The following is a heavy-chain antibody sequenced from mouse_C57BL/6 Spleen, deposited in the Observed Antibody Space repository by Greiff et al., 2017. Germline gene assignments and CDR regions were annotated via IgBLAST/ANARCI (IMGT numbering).Heavy chain of an antibody. CDR2: IYPRSGNT. J-gene: IGHJ1*03. D-gene: IGHD1-1*01. V-gene: IGHV1-81*01. Sequence: QVQLQQSGAELARPGASVKLSCKASGYTFTSYGISWVKQRTGQGLEWIGEIYPRSGNTYYNEKFKGKATLTTDTSSSTAYMELRSLTSEGSTVYFCARWGTKIVATGYFDVWGTGTTVTVSS. CDR3: ARWGTKIVATGYFDV. CDR1: GYTFTSYG.